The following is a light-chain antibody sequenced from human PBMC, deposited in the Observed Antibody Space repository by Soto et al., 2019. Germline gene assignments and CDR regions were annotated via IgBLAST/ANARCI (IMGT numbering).Light chain of an antibody. Sequence: QSALTQPASVSGSPGQSITISCTGSSNDVGSQSLVSWYQHHPGKAPKLMIYEGSRRPSGVSDRFSGSQSGNTASLTVSGLQAEDEADYYCCSYVAGTTYVFGSGTKVTVL. CDR3: CSYVAGTTYV. J-gene: IGLJ1*01. V-gene: IGLV2-23*01. CDR1: SNDVGSQSL. CDR2: EGS.